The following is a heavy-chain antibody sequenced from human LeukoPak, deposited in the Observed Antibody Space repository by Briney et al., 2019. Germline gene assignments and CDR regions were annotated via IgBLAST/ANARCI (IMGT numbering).Heavy chain of an antibody. CDR1: NGSFSTYY. CDR2: IFSSESSNT. V-gene: IGHV4-59*08. CDR3: VKAGDGYYYYYYMDV. J-gene: IGHJ6*03. Sequence: SETLSLTCSVSNGSFSTYYWGWIRQPPGKRLEWIGYIFSSESSNTNYNPSLNGRVTISVDTSKNQFSLTLNSVTAADTAVNYCVKAGDGYYYYYYMDVWGKGTTVTVSS. D-gene: IGHD5-24*01.